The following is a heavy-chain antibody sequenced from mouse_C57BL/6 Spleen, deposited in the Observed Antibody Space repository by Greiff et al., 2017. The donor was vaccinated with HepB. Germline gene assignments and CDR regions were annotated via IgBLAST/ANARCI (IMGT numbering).Heavy chain of an antibody. CDR1: GFTFSDFY. V-gene: IGHV7-1*01. J-gene: IGHJ1*03. Sequence: EVQVVESGGGLVQSGRSLRLSCATSGFTFSDFYMEWVRQAPGKGLEWIAASRNKANDYTTEYSASVKGRFIVSRDTSQSILYLQMNALRAEDTAIYYCARVLRGYFDVWGTGTTVTVSS. CDR2: SRNKANDYTT. CDR3: ARVLRGYFDV.